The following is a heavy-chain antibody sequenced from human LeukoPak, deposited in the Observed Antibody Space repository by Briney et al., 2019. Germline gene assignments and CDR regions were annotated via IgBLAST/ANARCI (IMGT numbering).Heavy chain of an antibody. Sequence: GGSLRLSCVASGFTVNVYMSWVRQAPGKGLEWVAVLYSTGSTFYADSVKGRFTISRDDSQNTLYLQMDSLTPDETAVYYCARHLRVYAFDYWGQGTPVTVAS. D-gene: IGHD2-8*01. J-gene: IGHJ4*02. CDR2: LYSTGST. CDR3: ARHLRVYAFDY. CDR1: GFTVNVY. V-gene: IGHV3-66*02.